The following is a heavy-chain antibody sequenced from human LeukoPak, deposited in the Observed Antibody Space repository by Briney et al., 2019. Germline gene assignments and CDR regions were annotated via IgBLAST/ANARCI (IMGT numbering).Heavy chain of an antibody. Sequence: GRSLRLSCAASGFPFSTYGMHWVRQAPGKGLEWVALISHDGSNQYYTDSVRGRFTIYRDNSKNTLILQMNSLRADDTAVYYCANAHHWGQGTLVTVSS. CDR2: ISHDGSNQ. CDR3: ANAHH. CDR1: GFPFSTYG. V-gene: IGHV3-30*18. J-gene: IGHJ5*02.